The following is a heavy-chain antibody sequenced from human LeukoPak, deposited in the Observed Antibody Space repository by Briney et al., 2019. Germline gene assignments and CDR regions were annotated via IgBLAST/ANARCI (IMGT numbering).Heavy chain of an antibody. J-gene: IGHJ5*02. CDR3: ARDHDYDSSGYYYHWFDP. CDR1: GGTFSSYA. D-gene: IGHD3-22*01. V-gene: IGHV1-69*05. Sequence: ASVKVSCKASGGTFSSYAISWVRQAPGQGLEWMGRIIPIFGTANYAQKFQGRVTITTDESTSTAYMELSSLRSEDTAVYYCARDHDYDSSGYYYHWFDPWGQGTLVTVSS. CDR2: IIPIFGTA.